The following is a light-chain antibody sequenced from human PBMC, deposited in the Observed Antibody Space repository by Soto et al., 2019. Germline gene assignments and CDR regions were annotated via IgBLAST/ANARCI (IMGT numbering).Light chain of an antibody. Sequence: DIVMTQSPLSLPVTPGEPASISCRSSQSLLHSNGYNYLDWYLQKPGQSPQLLIYFVSNRASGVPDRFSGSGSGTEFTLKISRVEAEDVGVYYCMQALQTPWTFGQGTKVEIK. CDR2: FVS. V-gene: IGKV2-28*01. CDR3: MQALQTPWT. J-gene: IGKJ1*01. CDR1: QSLLHSNGYNY.